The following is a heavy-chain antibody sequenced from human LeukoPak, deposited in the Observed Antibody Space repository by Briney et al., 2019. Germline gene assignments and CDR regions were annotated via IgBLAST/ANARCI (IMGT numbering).Heavy chain of an antibody. CDR3: ARGKFETVRGFLYHYYGMDV. CDR2: ISHSGST. V-gene: IGHV4-34*01. CDR1: GGSFSGYY. J-gene: IGHJ6*02. Sequence: PSETLSLTCAVYGGSFSGYYWSWLRQPPGKGLEWIGEISHSGSTNYNPSLKSRVTISIDTSKDQFSLKLDSVTAADTALFCCARGKFETVRGFLYHYYGMDVWGQGTTVTVPS. D-gene: IGHD3-10*01.